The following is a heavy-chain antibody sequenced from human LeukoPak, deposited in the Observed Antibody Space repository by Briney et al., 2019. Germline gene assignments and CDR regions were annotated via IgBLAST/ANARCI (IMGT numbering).Heavy chain of an antibody. CDR3: ARWVGYCSSTSCYTFYYFDY. D-gene: IGHD2-2*02. CDR2: ISSSSSYI. V-gene: IGHV3-21*01. Sequence: GGSLRLSCAASGFTFSSYSMNWVRQAPGKGLEWVSSISSSSSYIYYADSVKGRFTISRDNAKNSLYLQMNSLGAEDTAVYYCARWVGYCSSTSCYTFYYFDYWGQGTLVTVSS. CDR1: GFTFSSYS. J-gene: IGHJ4*02.